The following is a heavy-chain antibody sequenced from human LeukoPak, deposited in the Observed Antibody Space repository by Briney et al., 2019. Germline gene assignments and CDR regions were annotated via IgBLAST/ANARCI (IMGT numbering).Heavy chain of an antibody. Sequence: GGSLRLSCAASGFTFSSYSMNWVRQAPGKGLEWVSSISSSSSYIYYADSVKGRFTISRDNAKNSLYLQMNSLRAEDTAVYYCARAVDIAVAGTLFDYWGQGTLVTVSS. CDR1: GFTFSSYS. V-gene: IGHV3-21*01. D-gene: IGHD6-19*01. J-gene: IGHJ4*02. CDR2: ISSSSSYI. CDR3: ARAVDIAVAGTLFDY.